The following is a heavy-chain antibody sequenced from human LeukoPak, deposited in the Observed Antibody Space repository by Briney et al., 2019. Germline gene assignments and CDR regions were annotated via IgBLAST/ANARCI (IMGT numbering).Heavy chain of an antibody. Sequence: GASVKVSCKVSGYTLTELSMHWVRQAPGKGLEWMGGFDPEDGETIYAQKFQGRVTMTEDTSTDTAYMELSSLRSEDTAVYYCATGLPLRWELPSPDAFDIWGQGTMVTVSS. CDR2: FDPEDGET. D-gene: IGHD1-26*01. CDR1: GYTLTELS. V-gene: IGHV1-24*01. J-gene: IGHJ3*02. CDR3: ATGLPLRWELPSPDAFDI.